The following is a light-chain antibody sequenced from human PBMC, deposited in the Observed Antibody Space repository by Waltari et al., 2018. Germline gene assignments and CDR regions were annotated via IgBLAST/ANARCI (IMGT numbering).Light chain of an antibody. CDR2: GAS. Sequence: IVLTQSLGTLSSSPGDRATLSCMASQSVSRTLAWYQQKPGQAPSLLIDGASIRATGSPDRFSGSGSGTDFSLTISRLEPEDFAVYYCQHYVTLPVTFGQGTKVEIK. J-gene: IGKJ1*01. CDR3: QHYVTLPVT. CDR1: QSVSRT. V-gene: IGKV3-20*01.